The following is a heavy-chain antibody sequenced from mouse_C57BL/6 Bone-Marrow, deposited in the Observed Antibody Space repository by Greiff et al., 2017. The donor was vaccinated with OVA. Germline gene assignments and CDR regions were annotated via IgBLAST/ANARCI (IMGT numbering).Heavy chain of an antibody. Sequence: EVQGVESGGGLVKPGGSLKLSCAASGFTFSSYAMSWVRQTPEKRLEWVATISDGGSYTYYPDNVQGRFTISRDNAKNTLYLQMSHLKSEDTAMYDCARYGLDGYYYFDYWGQGTTLTVSS. V-gene: IGHV5-4*01. CDR3: ARYGLDGYYYFDY. D-gene: IGHD2-3*01. CDR2: ISDGGSYT. J-gene: IGHJ2*01. CDR1: GFTFSSYA.